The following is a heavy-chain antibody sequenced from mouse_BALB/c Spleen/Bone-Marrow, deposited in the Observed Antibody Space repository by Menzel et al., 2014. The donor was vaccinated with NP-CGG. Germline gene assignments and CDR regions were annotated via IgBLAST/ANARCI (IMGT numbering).Heavy chain of an antibody. CDR2: SRNKAKHYTA. V-gene: IGHV7-1*02. CDR3: ARDVGYGNYFVY. CDR1: GFTFSDFY. Sequence: EVQGVESGGGLVQPGDSLGLSCATSGFTFSDFYTEWVRQPPGKRLEWIAASRNKAKHYTAEYSASVKGRFIVSRDTSQSILYLQMNALRAEDTAIYYCARDVGYGNYFVYWGQGTLVTVSA. J-gene: IGHJ3*01. D-gene: IGHD2-10*02.